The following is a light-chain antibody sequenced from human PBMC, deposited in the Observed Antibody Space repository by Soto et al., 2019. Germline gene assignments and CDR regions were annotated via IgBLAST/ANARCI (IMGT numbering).Light chain of an antibody. Sequence: EVVMTQSPATLSVSPGERATLSCRASQNISSILAWYQQKPGQAPRLLMYAASSRATGIPDRFSGSGSGTDFSLTISRLEPEDFAVYYCQQYGSSVLTFGGGTKVDIK. J-gene: IGKJ4*01. V-gene: IGKV3-20*01. CDR2: AAS. CDR1: QNISSI. CDR3: QQYGSSVLT.